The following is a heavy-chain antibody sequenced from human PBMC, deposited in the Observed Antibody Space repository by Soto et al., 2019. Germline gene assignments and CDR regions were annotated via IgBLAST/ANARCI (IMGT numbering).Heavy chain of an antibody. V-gene: IGHV3-9*01. CDR1: GFTFDDYA. Sequence: SGGSLRLSCAASGFTFDDYAMHWVRQAPGKGLEWVSGISWNSGSIGYADSVKGRFTISRDNAKNSLYLQMNSLRAEDTALYYCAKASIAAAGIDYWGQGTLVTVSS. CDR3: AKASIAAAGIDY. CDR2: ISWNSGSI. J-gene: IGHJ4*02. D-gene: IGHD6-13*01.